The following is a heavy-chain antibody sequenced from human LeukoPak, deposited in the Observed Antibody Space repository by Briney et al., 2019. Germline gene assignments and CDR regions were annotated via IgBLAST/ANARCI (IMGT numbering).Heavy chain of an antibody. J-gene: IGHJ5*02. CDR2: ISAYNGNT. CDR1: GYTFTSYG. CDR3: ARFGSSSGDNWFDP. Sequence: ASVKVSCKASGYTFTSYGISWVRHAPGQGLEWMGWISAYNGNTNYAQKLQGRVTMTTDTPTSTAYMELRSLRSDDTAVYYCARFGSSSGDNWFDPWGQGTLVTVSS. D-gene: IGHD6-6*01. V-gene: IGHV1-18*01.